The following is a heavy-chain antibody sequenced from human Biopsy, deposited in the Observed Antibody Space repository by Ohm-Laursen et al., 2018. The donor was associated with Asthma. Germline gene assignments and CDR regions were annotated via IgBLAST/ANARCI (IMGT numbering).Heavy chain of an antibody. CDR3: ARDIIVVPAVIEQDGPPEYYCNGVGV. J-gene: IGHJ6*02. V-gene: IGHV1-18*01. CDR2: ISVYNGNT. Sequence: ASVKVSCKTSGYTFNSAGITWVRQAPGQGLEWMGWISVYNGNTKDAQKLQDRVTMITDTSTSTAYMELRSLRSEDTAIYYCARDIIVVPAVIEQDGPPEYYCNGVGVWGQGTTVTVSS. D-gene: IGHD2-2*01. CDR1: GYTFNSAG.